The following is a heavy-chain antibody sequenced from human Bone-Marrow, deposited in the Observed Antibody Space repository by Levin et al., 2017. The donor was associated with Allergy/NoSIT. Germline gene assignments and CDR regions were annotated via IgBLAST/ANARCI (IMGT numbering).Heavy chain of an antibody. CDR2: IWSDGSQK. J-gene: IGHJ6*02. CDR1: GFAFGNHG. Sequence: GGSLRLSCSASGFAFGNHGIHWVRQAPGKGLEWVAIIWSDGSQKYYGESVKGRFSISRDNSKNVVFLQMNSLRPEDTAVYFCAKSIKDEDYYHYYNMDVWGHGTTVTVSS. V-gene: IGHV3-33*06. D-gene: IGHD3-10*01. CDR3: AKSIKDEDYYHYYNMDV.